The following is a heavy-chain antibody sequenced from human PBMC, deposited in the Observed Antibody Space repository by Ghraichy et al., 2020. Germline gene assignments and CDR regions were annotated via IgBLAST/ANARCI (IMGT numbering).Heavy chain of an antibody. J-gene: IGHJ6*03. CDR1: GGSISSYY. D-gene: IGHD6-19*01. CDR2: IYYSGST. V-gene: IGHV4-59*01. Sequence: SETLSLTCTVSGGSISSYYWSWIRQPPGKGLKWIGYIYYSGSTNYNPSLKSRVTISVDTSKNQFSLKLSSVTAADTAVYYCARWLTEYYYYYYMDVWGKGTTVTVSS. CDR3: ARWLTEYYYYYYMDV.